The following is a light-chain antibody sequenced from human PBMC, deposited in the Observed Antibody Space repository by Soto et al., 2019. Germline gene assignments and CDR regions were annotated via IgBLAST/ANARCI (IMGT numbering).Light chain of an antibody. Sequence: DIPLTQSPSFLSASVGDRVTITCRASQGISSYLAWYQQEPGKAPKPLIYAASTLQSGVPSRFSGSGSGTEFTLTISSLQPVSFANYYCQQLNSYPVTFGGGTKVEIK. V-gene: IGKV1-9*01. CDR1: QGISSY. J-gene: IGKJ4*01. CDR3: QQLNSYPVT. CDR2: AAS.